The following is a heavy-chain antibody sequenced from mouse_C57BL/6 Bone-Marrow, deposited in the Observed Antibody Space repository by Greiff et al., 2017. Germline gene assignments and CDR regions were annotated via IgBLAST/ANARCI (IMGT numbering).Heavy chain of an antibody. CDR2: ILPGSGST. CDR1: GYTFTGYW. Sequence: QVQLKESGAELMKPGASVKLSCKATGYTFTGYWIEWVKQRPGHGLEWIGEILPGSGSTNYTEKFKGKATFTADTSYNTAYMQLTRLTTEDAAIDYGARKYRNYRYAMDYWGQGTSVTVSS. D-gene: IGHD2-5*01. CDR3: ARKYRNYRYAMDY. J-gene: IGHJ4*01. V-gene: IGHV1-9*01.